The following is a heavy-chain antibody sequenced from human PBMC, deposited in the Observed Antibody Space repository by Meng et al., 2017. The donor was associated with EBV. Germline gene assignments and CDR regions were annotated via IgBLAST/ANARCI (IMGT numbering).Heavy chain of an antibody. CDR3: ARGVEENGSHYPFDS. CDR2: INTYSGKA. D-gene: IGHD1-1*01. CDR1: EYTFRNYA. Sequence: QVQLVQSGSEWKRTGASVKFSCKASEYTFRNYAINWMRQVPGQGLEWMGWINTYSGKATFAQGFTGRFVFSLDTPVTTAHLQISGLKTEDSAVYYCARGVEENGSHYPFDSWGQGTLVTVSS. J-gene: IGHJ4*02. V-gene: IGHV7-4-1*02.